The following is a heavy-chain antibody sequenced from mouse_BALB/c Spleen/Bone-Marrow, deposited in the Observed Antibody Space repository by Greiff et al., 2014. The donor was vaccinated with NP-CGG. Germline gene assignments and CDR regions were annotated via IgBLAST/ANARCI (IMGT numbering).Heavy chain of an antibody. J-gene: IGHJ3*01. CDR2: ISSGGSYA. V-gene: IGHV5-9-4*01. Sequence: DVKLQESGGGLVKPGGSLKLSCAASGFTFSSYAMSWVRQSPDKRLEWVAEISSGGSYAYYPDTVTGRFTISRDNAKNTLYLEMSSLRPEDTAMYYCARGDVYFAYRGQGALVTVSA. CDR1: GFTFSSYA. CDR3: ARGDVYFAY.